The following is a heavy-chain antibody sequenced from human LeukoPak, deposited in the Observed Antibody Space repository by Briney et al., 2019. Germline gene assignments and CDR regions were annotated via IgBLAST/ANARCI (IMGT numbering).Heavy chain of an antibody. V-gene: IGHV1-46*01. J-gene: IGHJ4*02. Sequence: ASVKVSCKASGYIFTTYYLNCVRHAPGQSVEWMGMINPSVGSAKFAQRFQGRVTMTMDRSTSTVYMDLNSLRPDDTAVYYCAREPMGVTVHFDHWGEGTRVTVSS. CDR2: INPSVGSA. CDR3: AREPMGVTVHFDH. CDR1: GYIFTTYY. D-gene: IGHD3-16*02.